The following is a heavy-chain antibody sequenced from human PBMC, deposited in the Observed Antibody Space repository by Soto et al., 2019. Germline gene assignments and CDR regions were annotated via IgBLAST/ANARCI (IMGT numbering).Heavy chain of an antibody. Sequence: PGGALRLSCAASGFTFTSYSLYWVRQAPGKGLEWVSSITSSSIYTYYSDSVKGRFTISRDNAKNSLFLQMNSLRAEDTAVYYCARELLTDYYFYYAMDVWGQGTTVTVSS. CDR1: GFTFTSYS. CDR3: ARELLTDYYFYYAMDV. J-gene: IGHJ6*02. V-gene: IGHV3-21*01. CDR2: ITSSSIYT. D-gene: IGHD3-10*01.